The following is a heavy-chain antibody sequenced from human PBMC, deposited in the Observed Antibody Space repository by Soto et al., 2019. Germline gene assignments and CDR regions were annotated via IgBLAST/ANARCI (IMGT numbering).Heavy chain of an antibody. CDR2: IYCSGST. CDR1: GGSISSYY. V-gene: IGHV4-59*01. J-gene: IGHJ4*02. CDR3: ASAIRYGGLVDY. Sequence: LSLTCTVSGGSISSYYWSWIRQPPGKGLEWIGYIYCSGSTNYNPSLKSRVTISVDTSKNQFSLKLSSVTAADTAVYYCASAIRYGGLVDYWGQGTLVTVSS. D-gene: IGHD1-1*01.